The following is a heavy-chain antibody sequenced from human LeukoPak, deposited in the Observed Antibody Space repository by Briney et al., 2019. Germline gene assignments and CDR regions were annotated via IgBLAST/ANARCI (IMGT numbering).Heavy chain of an antibody. D-gene: IGHD3-16*02. CDR3: AKDVIGTYYYYGMDV. CDR1: GFTFSSYW. V-gene: IGHV3-23*01. CDR2: ISGSGGST. J-gene: IGHJ6*02. Sequence: AGGSLRLSCAASGFTFSSYWMSWVRQAPGKGLEWVSAISGSGGSTYYADSVKGRFTISRDNSKNTLYLQMNSLRAEDTAVYYCAKDVIGTYYYYGMDVWGQGTTVTVSS.